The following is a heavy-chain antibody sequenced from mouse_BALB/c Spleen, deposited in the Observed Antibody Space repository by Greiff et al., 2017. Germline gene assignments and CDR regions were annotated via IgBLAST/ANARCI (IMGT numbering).Heavy chain of an antibody. CDR3: ARLGGNLSY. CDR2: INPGSGGT. D-gene: IGHD2-1*01. V-gene: IGHV1-54*01. J-gene: IGHJ3*01. CDR1: GYAFTNYL. Sequence: VQLQQSGAELVRPGTSVKVSCKASGYAFTNYLIEWVKQRPGQGLEWIGVINPGSGGTNYNEKFKGKATLTADKSSSTAYMQLSSLTSDDSAVYFCARLGGNLSYWGQGTLVTVSA.